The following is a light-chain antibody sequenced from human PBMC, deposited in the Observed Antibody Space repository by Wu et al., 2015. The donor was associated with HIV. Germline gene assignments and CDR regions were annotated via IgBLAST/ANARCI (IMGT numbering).Light chain of an antibody. CDR1: QSVSSSY. V-gene: IGKV3-20*01. CDR2: GAS. CDR3: QQYGSSPFT. Sequence: EIVLTQSPGTLSLSPGERATLSCRASQSVSSSYLAWYQQEPGQAHRLLIYGASSRATGIPDRFSGSGSGTDFTLTISRLEPEDFAVYYCQQYGSSPFTFGGGTKVEIK. J-gene: IGKJ4*01.